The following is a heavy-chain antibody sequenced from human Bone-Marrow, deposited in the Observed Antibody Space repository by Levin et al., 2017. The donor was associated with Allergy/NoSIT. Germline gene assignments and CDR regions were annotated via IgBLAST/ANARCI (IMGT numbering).Heavy chain of an antibody. Sequence: MASETLSLTCTVSGGSISSGGYYWSWIRQHPGKGLEWIGYIYYSGSTYYNPSLKSRVTISVDTSKNQFSLKLSSVTAADTAVYYCARNPSSSWPEAFDYWGQGTLVTVSS. J-gene: IGHJ4*02. CDR1: GGSISSGGYY. D-gene: IGHD6-13*01. V-gene: IGHV4-31*03. CDR3: ARNPSSSWPEAFDY. CDR2: IYYSGST.